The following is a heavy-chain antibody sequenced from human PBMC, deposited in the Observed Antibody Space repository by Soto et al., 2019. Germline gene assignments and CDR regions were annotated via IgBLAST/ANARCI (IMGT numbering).Heavy chain of an antibody. CDR1: GFTFSSYA. V-gene: IGHV3-23*01. D-gene: IGHD3-22*01. CDR2: ISASGGST. CDR3: AKIYGSSAYYPDY. J-gene: IGHJ4*02. Sequence: LILSCAASGFTFSSYAMSWVRQTPGRGLEWVSAISASGGSTYYADSVKGRFTISRDNSKNTLYLQMDSLRAEDTAVYYCAKIYGSSAYYPDYWGQGTLVTVSS.